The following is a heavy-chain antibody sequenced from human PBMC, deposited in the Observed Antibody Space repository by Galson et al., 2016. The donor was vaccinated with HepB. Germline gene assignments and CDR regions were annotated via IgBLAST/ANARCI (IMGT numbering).Heavy chain of an antibody. CDR2: IYYGGTT. Sequence: ETLSLTCTVSGASISNSNYYWAWIRQPPGGGLEWIASIYYGGTTYYNPSLKSRVSISADTSKDQFSLKLNSVTAADTAVYYCARKEQYPPHHLDSWGRGFLLTVSS. CDR3: ARKEQYPPHHLDS. V-gene: IGHV4-39*07. J-gene: IGHJ4*02. D-gene: IGHD2-2*01. CDR1: GASISNSNYY.